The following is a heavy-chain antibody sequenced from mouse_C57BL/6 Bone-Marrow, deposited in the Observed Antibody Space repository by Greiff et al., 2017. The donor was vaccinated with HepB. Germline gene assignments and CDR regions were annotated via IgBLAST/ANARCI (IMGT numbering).Heavy chain of an antibody. D-gene: IGHD1-1*01. CDR3: ARKYGSSYVGFAY. J-gene: IGHJ3*01. CDR1: GYTFTDYN. CDR2: INPNNGGT. Sequence: VQLQQSGPELVKPGASVKMSCKASGYTFTDYNMHWVKQSHGKSLEWIGYINPNNGGTSYNQKFKGKATLTVNKSSSTAYMELRSLTSEDSAVDYCARKYGSSYVGFAYWGQGTLVTVSA. V-gene: IGHV1-22*01.